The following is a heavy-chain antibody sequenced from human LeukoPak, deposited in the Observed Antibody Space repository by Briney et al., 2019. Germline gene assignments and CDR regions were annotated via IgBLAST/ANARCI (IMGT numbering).Heavy chain of an antibody. Sequence: GGSLRLSCAASGFTVSSNYMSWVRQAPGKGLEWVSVIYSGGSTYYADSVKGRFTISRDNSKNTLYLQMNSLRAEDTAVYYCARVPRYSSGWGGFDYWGQGTLVTVSS. V-gene: IGHV3-66*01. CDR2: IYSGGST. J-gene: IGHJ4*02. CDR1: GFTVSSNY. D-gene: IGHD6-19*01. CDR3: ARVPRYSSGWGGFDY.